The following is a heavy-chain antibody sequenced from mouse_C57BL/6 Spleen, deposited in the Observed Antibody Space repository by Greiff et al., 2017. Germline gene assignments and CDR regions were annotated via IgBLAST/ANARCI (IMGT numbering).Heavy chain of an antibody. D-gene: IGHD1-1*02. CDR1: GFTFSNYW. CDR2: IRLKSDNYAT. Sequence: EVMLVESGGGLVQPGGSMKLSCVASGFTFSNYWMNWVRQSPEKGLEWVAQIRLKSDNYATHYAESVKGRFTISRDDSKSSVYLQMNNLRADDTAIEYCTVWYSYFDDWGQGTTLTVSS. J-gene: IGHJ2*01. CDR3: TVWYSYFDD. V-gene: IGHV6-3*01.